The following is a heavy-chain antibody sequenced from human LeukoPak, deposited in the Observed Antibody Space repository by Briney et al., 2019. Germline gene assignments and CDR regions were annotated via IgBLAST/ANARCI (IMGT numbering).Heavy chain of an antibody. CDR1: GGTFSSYT. Sequence: ASVKVSCKASGGTFSSYTISWVRQAPGQGLEWMGRIIPILGIANYAQKFQGRVTITADKSTSTAYMELSSLRSEDTAVYYCARHVGRELGDYWGQGTLVTVSS. CDR3: ARHVGRELGDY. D-gene: IGHD7-27*01. CDR2: IIPILGIA. V-gene: IGHV1-69*02. J-gene: IGHJ4*02.